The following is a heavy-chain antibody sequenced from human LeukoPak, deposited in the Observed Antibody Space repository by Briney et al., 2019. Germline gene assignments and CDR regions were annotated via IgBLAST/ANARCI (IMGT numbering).Heavy chain of an antibody. D-gene: IGHD6-13*01. Sequence: GGSLRLSCAASGFTFSSYAMSWVRQAPGKGLEWVSAISGSGGSTYYADSVKGRFTISRDNSKNTLYLQMNSLRAEDTAVYYCARAFSSSWYGRGGDYFDYWGQGTLVTVSS. CDR3: ARAFSSSWYGRGGDYFDY. V-gene: IGHV3-23*01. CDR2: ISGSGGST. J-gene: IGHJ4*02. CDR1: GFTFSSYA.